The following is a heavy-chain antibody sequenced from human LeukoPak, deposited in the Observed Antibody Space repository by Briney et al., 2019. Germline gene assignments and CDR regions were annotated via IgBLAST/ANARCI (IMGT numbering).Heavy chain of an antibody. Sequence: GGSLRLSCAASGFTFSNYAMNWVRQTPGKGLEWISTLSGSGGTTYYADSVKGRFTISRGNSKNTLYLQMNSLRAEDTAIYYCAKSAENVVVTAIYFYYYMDVWGKGTTVTVSS. CDR2: LSGSGGTT. J-gene: IGHJ6*03. V-gene: IGHV3-23*01. CDR3: AKSAENVVVTAIYFYYYMDV. D-gene: IGHD2-21*02. CDR1: GFTFSNYA.